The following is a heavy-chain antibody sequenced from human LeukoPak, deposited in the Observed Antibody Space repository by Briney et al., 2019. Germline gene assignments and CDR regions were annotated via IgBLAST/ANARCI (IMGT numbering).Heavy chain of an antibody. D-gene: IGHD1-26*01. CDR2: IIPIFGTA. V-gene: IGHV1-69*05. Sequence: ASVKVSCKASGGTFSSYAISWVRQAPGQGLEWMGGIIPIFGTANYAQKFQGRVTITTDESTSTAYMELSSLRSEDTAVYYCARAAKKWELGGHFDYWGQGTLVTVSS. CDR3: ARAAKKWELGGHFDY. J-gene: IGHJ4*02. CDR1: GGTFSSYA.